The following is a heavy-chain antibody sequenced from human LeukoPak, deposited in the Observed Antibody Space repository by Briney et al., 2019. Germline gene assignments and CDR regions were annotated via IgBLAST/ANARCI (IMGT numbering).Heavy chain of an antibody. V-gene: IGHV1-2*02. D-gene: IGHD3-9*01. CDR3: ARNFDMKGFDP. CDR2: INSDSGFT. Sequence: ASVKVSCKASGYTFTGYYMNWVRQAPGQGLEWMGWINSDSGFTKYAQKFQGRVTMTRDTSITTVYMDLTRLTSGDTAVYYCARNFDMKGFDPWGQGTLVTVSS. J-gene: IGHJ5*02. CDR1: GYTFTGYY.